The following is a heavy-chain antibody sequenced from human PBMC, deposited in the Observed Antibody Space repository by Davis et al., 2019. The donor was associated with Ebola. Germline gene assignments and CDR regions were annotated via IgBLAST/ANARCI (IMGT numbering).Heavy chain of an antibody. CDR2: INAGNGNT. J-gene: IGHJ4*01. CDR3: ARTYYYDHSCYSYFSQDY. D-gene: IGHD3-22*01. V-gene: IGHV1-3*01. CDR1: GYTFTSYA. Sequence: ASVKVSCKASGYTFTSYAMHWVRQAPGQRLEWMGWINAGNGNTKYSQKFQGRVTITRDTSASTAYMELSSLGSEDTAVLYCARTYYYDHSCYSYFSQDYLGQGTLVTVSS.